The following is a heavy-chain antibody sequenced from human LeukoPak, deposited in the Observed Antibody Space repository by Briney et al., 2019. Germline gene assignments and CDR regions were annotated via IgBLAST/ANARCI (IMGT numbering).Heavy chain of an antibody. D-gene: IGHD3-10*01. V-gene: IGHV4-59*01. CDR2: IYYSGST. Sequence: PSETLSLTCTVSGGSISSYYWSWIRQPPGKGLEWIGYIYYSGSTNYNPSLKSRVTISVDTSKNQFSLKLSSVTAADTAVYYCARDLAGSGGHGPYYGMDVWGQGTTVTVSS. CDR1: GGSISSYY. CDR3: ARDLAGSGGHGPYYGMDV. J-gene: IGHJ6*02.